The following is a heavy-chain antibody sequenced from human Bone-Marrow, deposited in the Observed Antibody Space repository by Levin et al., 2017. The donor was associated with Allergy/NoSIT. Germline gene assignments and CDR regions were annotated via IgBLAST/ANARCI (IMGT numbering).Heavy chain of an antibody. CDR1: GFTFSSYG. CDR3: AKLTVRHGDYVDY. V-gene: IGHV3-30*18. Sequence: GESLKISCAASGFTFSSYGMHWVRQAPGKGLEWVAVISYDGSNKYYADSVKGRFTISRDNSKNTLYLQMNSLRAEDTAVYYCAKLTVRHGDYVDYWGQGTLVTVSS. D-gene: IGHD4-17*01. J-gene: IGHJ4*02. CDR2: ISYDGSNK.